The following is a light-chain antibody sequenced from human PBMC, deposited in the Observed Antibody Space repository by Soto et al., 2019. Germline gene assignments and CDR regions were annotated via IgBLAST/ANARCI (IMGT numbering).Light chain of an antibody. CDR1: ISSIGAGYD. CDR2: GNS. CDR3: QSYDSSLSAL. Sequence: QLVLTQPPSVSGAPGQRVTISCTGSISSIGAGYDVHWYQQLPGTAPKLLIYGNSNRPSGVPDRFSGSKSGTSASLAITGLQAEDEADYYCQSYDSSLSALFGGGTKLTVL. J-gene: IGLJ2*01. V-gene: IGLV1-40*01.